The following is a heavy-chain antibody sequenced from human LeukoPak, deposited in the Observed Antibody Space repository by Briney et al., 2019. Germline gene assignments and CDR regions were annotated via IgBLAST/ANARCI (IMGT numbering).Heavy chain of an antibody. CDR1: RFTFSNYV. CDR2: ISGGAGST. V-gene: IGHV3-23*01. J-gene: IGHJ4*02. Sequence: AGGSLRLSCAASRFTFSNYVMSWVRQAPGKGLEWVSGISGGAGSTHYTDSVKDRFTISRDNYKNTLYLQMNSLGDRHAAVYYCAKSPVGMIVAEYYFDYWGQGTLVTVSS. D-gene: IGHD2-21*01. CDR3: AKSPVGMIVAEYYFDY.